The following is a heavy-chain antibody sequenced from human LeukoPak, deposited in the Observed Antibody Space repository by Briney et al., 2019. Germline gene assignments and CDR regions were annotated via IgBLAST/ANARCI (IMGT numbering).Heavy chain of an antibody. Sequence: GRSLRLSCAVSGFTFSNYDIHWVRQAPGKGLEWVALISFDGNSKHYADSVKGRFTISRDNSKNTLYLQMNSLRAEDTAVYYCAKDGGRDGYNYPFDYWGQGTLDTVSS. CDR3: AKDGGRDGYNYPFDY. CDR1: GFTFSNYD. CDR2: ISFDGNSK. D-gene: IGHD5-24*01. V-gene: IGHV3-30*18. J-gene: IGHJ4*02.